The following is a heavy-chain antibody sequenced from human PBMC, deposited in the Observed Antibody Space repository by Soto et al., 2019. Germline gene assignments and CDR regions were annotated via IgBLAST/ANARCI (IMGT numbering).Heavy chain of an antibody. D-gene: IGHD4-17*01. CDR1: GFTFSSYA. CDR3: AKDPQLMTTVNPADY. V-gene: IGHV3-23*01. CDR2: ISGSGGST. J-gene: IGHJ4*02. Sequence: PGGSLRLSCAASGFTFSSYAMSWVRQAPGKGLEWVSAISGSGGSTYYADSVKGRFTISRDNSKNTLYLQMNSLRAEDTAVYYCAKDPQLMTTVNPADYWGQGTLVTVPQ.